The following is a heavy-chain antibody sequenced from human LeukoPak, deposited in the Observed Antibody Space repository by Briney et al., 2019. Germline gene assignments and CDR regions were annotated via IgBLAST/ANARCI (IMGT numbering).Heavy chain of an antibody. Sequence: SQTLSLTCTVSGGSISSGSYYWSWIRQPAGKGLEWIGRIYTSGSTNCNPSLKSRVTISADTSKNQFSLRLSSVTAADTAVYYGARSGYSSSWYSRWDYYYYGMDVWGQGTTVTVSS. CDR3: ARSGYSSSWYSRWDYYYYGMDV. V-gene: IGHV4-61*02. CDR2: IYTSGST. D-gene: IGHD6-13*01. J-gene: IGHJ6*02. CDR1: GGSISSGSYY.